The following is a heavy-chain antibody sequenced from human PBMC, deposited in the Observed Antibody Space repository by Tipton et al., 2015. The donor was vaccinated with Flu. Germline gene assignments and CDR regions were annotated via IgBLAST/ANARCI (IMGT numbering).Heavy chain of an antibody. Sequence: QSGPEVKKPGASVKVSCKASGYTFTSYAMHWVRQAPGQRLEWMGWINAGNGNTKYSQEFQGRVTITRDTSASTAYMELSSLRSEDMAVYYCARSIAAAGSGWFDPWGQGTLVTVSS. D-gene: IGHD6-13*01. CDR2: INAGNGNT. CDR1: GYTFTSYA. CDR3: ARSIAAAGSGWFDP. V-gene: IGHV1-3*03. J-gene: IGHJ5*02.